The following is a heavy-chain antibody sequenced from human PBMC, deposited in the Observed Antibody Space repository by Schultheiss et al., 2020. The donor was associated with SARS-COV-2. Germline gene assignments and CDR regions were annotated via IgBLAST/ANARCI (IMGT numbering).Heavy chain of an antibody. V-gene: IGHV4-61*02. CDR3: ARAWAGELLGE. D-gene: IGHD1-7*01. Sequence: SQTLSLTCPVSGGSISSGGYYWSWIRQPAGKGLEWIGRIYTSGSTNYNPSLKSRVTISLDTSKNQFSLKLSSVTAADTAVYYCARAWAGELLGEWGQGTLVTVSS. CDR2: IYTSGST. J-gene: IGHJ4*02. CDR1: GGSISSGGYY.